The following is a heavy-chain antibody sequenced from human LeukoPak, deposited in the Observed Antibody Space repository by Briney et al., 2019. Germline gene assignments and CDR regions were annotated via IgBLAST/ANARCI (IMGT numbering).Heavy chain of an antibody. J-gene: IGHJ1*01. CDR3: ARDDSHYSWLSRPGEYFQH. CDR1: GYSFTSYW. D-gene: IGHD3-22*01. V-gene: IGHV1-3*01. Sequence: GESLKISCKGSGYSFTSYWIGWVRQAPGQRLEWMGWINAGNGNTKYSQKFQGRVTITRDTSASTAYMELGSLRSEDTAVYYCARDDSHYSWLSRPGEYFQHWGQGTLVTVSS. CDR2: INAGNGNT.